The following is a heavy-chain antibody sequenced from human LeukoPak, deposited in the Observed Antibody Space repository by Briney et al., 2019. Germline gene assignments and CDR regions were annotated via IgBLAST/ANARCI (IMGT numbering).Heavy chain of an antibody. CDR1: GFTFSSYW. CDR2: IKEEGSEK. CDR3: ARDRTTLVRGVMGSWFDP. Sequence: PGGSLRLSCAASGFTFSSYWMTWVRQAPGKGLEWVANIKEEGSEKYYVDSVKGRFIISRDNAENSVYLQMNSLRVEDTAVYYCARDRTTLVRGVMGSWFDPWGQGTLVTVSS. V-gene: IGHV3-7*01. D-gene: IGHD3-10*01. J-gene: IGHJ5*02.